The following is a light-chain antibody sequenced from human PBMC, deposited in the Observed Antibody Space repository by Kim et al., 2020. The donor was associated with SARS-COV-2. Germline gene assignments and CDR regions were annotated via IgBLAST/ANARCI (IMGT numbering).Light chain of an antibody. Sequence: GQRVVITCSGSRSNIVTNTVNWYQQIPGTAPMPLIYGNNKRPSGVPDRFSGSKSGTSASLAISGLQSEDESDYYCSSWDDSLQGWVFGGGTKLTVL. J-gene: IGLJ3*02. CDR3: SSWDDSLQGWV. CDR2: GNN. CDR1: RSNIVTNT. V-gene: IGLV1-44*01.